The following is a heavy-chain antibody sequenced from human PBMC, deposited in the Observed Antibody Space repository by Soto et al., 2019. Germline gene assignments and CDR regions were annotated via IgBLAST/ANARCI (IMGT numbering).Heavy chain of an antibody. Sequence: GGSLRLSCAVSGFTASNNYMNWVRQAPGKGLECLSLIYSGGSTYYADSVKGRFTISRDSSKNTLYLQMNSLRAEDTAVYYCARAKYPGYCTSTGCSRGLAYWGQGTLVTVSS. CDR1: GFTASNNY. J-gene: IGHJ4*02. V-gene: IGHV3-66*01. D-gene: IGHD2-2*01. CDR2: IYSGGST. CDR3: ARAKYPGYCTSTGCSRGLAY.